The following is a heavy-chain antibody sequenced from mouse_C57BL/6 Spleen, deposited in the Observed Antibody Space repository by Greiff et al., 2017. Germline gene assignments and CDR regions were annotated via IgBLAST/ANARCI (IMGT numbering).Heavy chain of an antibody. CDR3: ASNYYGGSYVGFAY. Sequence: QVQLKESGPELVKPGASVKISCKASGYAFSSSWMNWVKQRPGKGLEWIGRIYPGDGDTNYNGKFKGKATLTADKSSSTAYMQLSSLTSEDSAVYFSASNYYGGSYVGFAYWGQGTLVTVSA. CDR1: GYAFSSSW. V-gene: IGHV1-82*01. J-gene: IGHJ3*01. CDR2: IYPGDGDT. D-gene: IGHD1-1*01.